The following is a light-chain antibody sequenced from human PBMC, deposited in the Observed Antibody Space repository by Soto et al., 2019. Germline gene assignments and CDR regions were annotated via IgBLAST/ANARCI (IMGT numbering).Light chain of an antibody. J-gene: IGKJ5*01. CDR1: QGVSSY. V-gene: IGKV3D-11*01. CDR2: DAS. CDR3: QQRSNWIT. Sequence: EIVLTQSPATLSLSPGARATLSCRASQGVSSYLAWYQQKPGQAPSLLIYDASNRATGIPARFSGSGPGTEFPLTISSLEPEDSAVDYCQQRSNWITFGQGTRLEIK.